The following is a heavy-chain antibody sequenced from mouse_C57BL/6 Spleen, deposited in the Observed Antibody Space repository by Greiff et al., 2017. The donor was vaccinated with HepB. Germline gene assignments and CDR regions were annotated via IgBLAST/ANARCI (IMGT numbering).Heavy chain of an antibody. CDR1: GYTFTSYW. CDR2: IDPNSGGT. Sequence: VQLQESGAELVKPGASVKLSCKASGYTFTSYWMHWVKQRPGRGLEWIGRIDPNSGGTKYNEKFKSKATLTVDKPSSTAYMQLSSLTSEDSAVYYCARSVYYGYDRDYWYVDVWGTGTTVTVSS. CDR3: ARSVYYGYDRDYWYVDV. J-gene: IGHJ1*03. D-gene: IGHD2-2*01. V-gene: IGHV1-72*01.